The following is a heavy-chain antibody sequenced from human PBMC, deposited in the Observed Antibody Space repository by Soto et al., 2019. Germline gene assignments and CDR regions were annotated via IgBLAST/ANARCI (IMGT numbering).Heavy chain of an antibody. CDR1: GFTFSSYG. CDR2: ISYDGSNK. J-gene: IGHJ4*02. V-gene: IGHV3-30*18. D-gene: IGHD5-18*01. CDR3: AKAGDTAMVREGGIDY. Sequence: GGSLRLSCAASGFTFSSYGMHWVRQAPGKGLEWVAVISYDGSNKYYADSVKGRFTISRDNSKNTLYLQMNSLRAEDTAVYYCAKAGDTAMVREGGIDYWGQGTLVTVSS.